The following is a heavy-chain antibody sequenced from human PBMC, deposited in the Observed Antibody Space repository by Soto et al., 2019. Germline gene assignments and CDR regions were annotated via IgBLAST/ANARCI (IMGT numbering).Heavy chain of an antibody. J-gene: IGHJ4*02. CDR3: VGGQYYFDY. CDR2: ISYDGSDK. D-gene: IGHD3-10*01. Sequence: QVPRVESGGGVVQPGRSLRLSCAASGFPFTSYGMHWVREGPDKGLEWVAIISYDGSDKYYADSVKGRFTISRDNSKNTLYLQMNSLRPEDTALYYCVGGQYYFDYRGQGTLVIVSS. CDR1: GFPFTSYG. V-gene: IGHV3-30*03.